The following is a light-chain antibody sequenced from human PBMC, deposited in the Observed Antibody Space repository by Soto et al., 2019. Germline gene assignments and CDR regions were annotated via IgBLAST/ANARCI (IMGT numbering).Light chain of an antibody. V-gene: IGKV1-12*01. J-gene: IGKJ2*03. Sequence: DIQMTQSPSSVSASVGDRATITCRASQSISSWLAWYQQKPGKAPKLLIFDASNLPSGVPSRFSGSGSGTEFTLTISSLQPEDFAVYYCQQADSLPLSFGRGTKLEIK. CDR3: QQADSLPLS. CDR1: QSISSW. CDR2: DAS.